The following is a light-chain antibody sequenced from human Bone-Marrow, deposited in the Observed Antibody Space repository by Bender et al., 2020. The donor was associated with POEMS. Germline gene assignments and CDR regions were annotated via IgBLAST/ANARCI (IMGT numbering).Light chain of an antibody. J-gene: IGLJ3*02. V-gene: IGLV1-44*01. CDR3: AVWDASLNGWV. CDR2: SSH. CDR1: SSNIGAHA. Sequence: QSVLTQPPSASGTPGQRVTISCSGGSSNIGAHAVNWYQHLPGTAPKLLIYSSHRRPSEVRDRFSGSRSGTSASLAISGLQSEDEADYYCAVWDASLNGWVFGGGTKLTVL.